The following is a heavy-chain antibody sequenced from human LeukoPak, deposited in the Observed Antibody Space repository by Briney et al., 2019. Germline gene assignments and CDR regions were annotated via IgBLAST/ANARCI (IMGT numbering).Heavy chain of an antibody. CDR2: INHSGST. V-gene: IGHV4-34*01. Sequence: SETLSHTCAVYGGSFSGYYWSWIRQPPGKGLEWIGEINHSGSTNYNPSLKSRVTISVDTSKNQFSLKLSSVTAADTAVYYCARRGYCSGGSCRQNTRYNWFDPWGQGTLVTVSS. CDR3: ARRGYCSGGSCRQNTRYNWFDP. D-gene: IGHD2-15*01. J-gene: IGHJ5*02. CDR1: GGSFSGYY.